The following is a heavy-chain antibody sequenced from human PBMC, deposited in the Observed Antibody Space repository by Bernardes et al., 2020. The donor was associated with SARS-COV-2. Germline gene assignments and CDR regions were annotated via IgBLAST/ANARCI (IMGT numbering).Heavy chain of an antibody. Sequence: TLSLTCAVSGVSISSNNWWSWVRQPPGKGLEWIGEIYHSGSSNYNPSLKSRVSISIGKSTNQFSLKVNSVTAADTAVYYGVRWGVGGPPEKDSWGQGTLVTVSS. CDR3: VRWGVGGPPEKDS. CDR1: GVSISSNNW. D-gene: IGHD3-16*01. V-gene: IGHV4-4*02. CDR2: IYHSGSS. J-gene: IGHJ4*02.